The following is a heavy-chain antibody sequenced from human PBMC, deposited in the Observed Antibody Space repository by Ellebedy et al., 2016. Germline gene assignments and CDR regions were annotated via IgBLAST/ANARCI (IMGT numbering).Heavy chain of an antibody. D-gene: IGHD6-19*01. Sequence: GESLKISCAASGFTFSNAWMSWVRQAPGKGLEWVGRIKSKTDGGTTDYAAPVKGRFTISRDDSKNMLYLQMNSLKTEDTAVYYCTTDVFSGWYASWGQGTLVTVSS. CDR2: IKSKTDGGTT. CDR3: TTDVFSGWYAS. V-gene: IGHV3-15*01. CDR1: GFTFSNAW. J-gene: IGHJ4*02.